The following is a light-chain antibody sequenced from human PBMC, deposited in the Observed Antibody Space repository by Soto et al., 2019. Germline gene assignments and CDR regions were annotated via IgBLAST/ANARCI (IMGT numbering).Light chain of an antibody. CDR2: AAS. CDR1: QSISSY. CDR3: QQSYSTHSIT. V-gene: IGKV1-39*01. Sequence: DIQMTQSPSSLSSSVGDIFTITCRSSQSISSYLNWYQQKPGKAPKLLIYAASSLQSGVPSRFSGSGSGTDFTLTISSLQPEDFATYYCQQSYSTHSITFGQGTRLEIK. J-gene: IGKJ5*01.